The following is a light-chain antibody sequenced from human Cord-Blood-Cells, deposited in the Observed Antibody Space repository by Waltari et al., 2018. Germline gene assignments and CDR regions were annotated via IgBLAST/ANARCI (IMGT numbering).Light chain of an antibody. V-gene: IGKV3-11*01. CDR1: QSVSSY. J-gene: IGKJ2*01. Sequence: EIMLTQSPPTLHLSPGETATLSCRASQSVSSYLARYQQKPGQAPMLLIYDSSNRATGIPARFSGSASGTDFTLTISSLEREDFAVYYCQQRSNWYTFGQGTKLEIK. CDR2: DSS. CDR3: QQRSNWYT.